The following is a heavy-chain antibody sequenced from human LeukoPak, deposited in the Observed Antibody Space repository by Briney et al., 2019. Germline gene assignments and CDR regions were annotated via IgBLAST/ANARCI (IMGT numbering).Heavy chain of an antibody. J-gene: IGHJ4*02. D-gene: IGHD3-3*01. CDR2: INPNSGGT. V-gene: IGHV1-2*02. CDR3: ARVLRFLEWRPGRYFDY. CDR1: GYTFTSYG. Sequence: ASVKVSCKASGYTFTSYGISWVRQAPGQGLEWMGWINPNSGGTNYAQKFQGRVTMTRDTSISTAYMELSRLRSDDTAVYYCARVLRFLEWRPGRYFDYWGQGTLVTVSS.